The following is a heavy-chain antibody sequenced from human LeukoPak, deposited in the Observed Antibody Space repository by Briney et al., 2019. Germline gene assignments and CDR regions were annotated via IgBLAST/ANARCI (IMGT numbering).Heavy chain of an antibody. CDR3: ARHSSGWYFDY. V-gene: IGHV4-34*01. CDR1: GGSFSGYY. J-gene: IGHJ4*02. D-gene: IGHD6-19*01. CDR2: INHSGST. Sequence: SETLSLTCAVYGGSFSGYYWSWIRQPPGKGLEWIGEINHSGSTNYNPSLKSRVTISVDTSKNQFSLKLSSVTAADTAVYYCARHSSGWYFDYWGQGTLVTVSS.